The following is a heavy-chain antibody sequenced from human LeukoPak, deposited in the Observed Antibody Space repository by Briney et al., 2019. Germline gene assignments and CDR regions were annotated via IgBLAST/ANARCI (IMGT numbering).Heavy chain of an antibody. D-gene: IGHD4-11*01. CDR1: GGSFRDYY. CDR2: IIHTGST. V-gene: IGHV4-34*01. Sequence: SETLPLTCGVSGGSFRDYYWSWIRQPPGKGLEWIGEIIHTGSTNYNPSLKSRVTILVDTSKNEFSLRLDSVTTADTAVYYCARGVSSPKSPGLPYFDNWGQGLLVTVSS. CDR3: ARGVSSPKSPGLPYFDN. J-gene: IGHJ4*02.